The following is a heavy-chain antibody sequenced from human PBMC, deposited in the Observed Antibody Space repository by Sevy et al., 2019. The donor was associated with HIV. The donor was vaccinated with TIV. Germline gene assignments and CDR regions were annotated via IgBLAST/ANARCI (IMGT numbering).Heavy chain of an antibody. J-gene: IGHJ5*02. CDR2: IYWNDDK. Sequence: SGPTLVKPTQTLTLTCTFSGFSLSTSGVGVGWIRQPPGKALDWLALIYWNDDKRYSPSLKSRLTITKDTSKNQVVRTMTHMDPVDTSTYYCAAHGRIAVAAADFANWFDPWGQGTLVTVSS. V-gene: IGHV2-5*01. CDR1: GFSLSTSGVG. D-gene: IGHD6-19*01. CDR3: AAHGRIAVAAADFANWFDP.